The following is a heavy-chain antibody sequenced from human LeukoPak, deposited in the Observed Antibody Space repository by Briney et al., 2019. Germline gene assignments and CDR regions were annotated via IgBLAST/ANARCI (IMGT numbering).Heavy chain of an antibody. D-gene: IGHD3-10*01. J-gene: IGHJ3*02. CDR1: GGSISSSNW. CDR2: IYHSGIT. V-gene: IGHV4-4*02. Sequence: SETLSLTCAVSGGSISSSNWWSWVRQPPGKRLECIGKIYHSGITNYNPSLKSRVTISVDTSKNQFSLKLGSVSAADTAVYYCARGVTYYYGPGRYYSRKDAFDIWGQGTMVTVSS. CDR3: ARGVTYYYGPGRYYSRKDAFDI.